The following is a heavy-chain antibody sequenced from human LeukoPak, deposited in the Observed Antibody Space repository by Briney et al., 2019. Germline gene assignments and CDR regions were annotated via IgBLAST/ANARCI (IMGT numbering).Heavy chain of an antibody. V-gene: IGHV1-46*01. CDR2: INPRGGST. Sequence: ASVKVSCKASGYTFTSYYMHWVRQAPGQGLEWMGIINPRGGSTDYSQKFQDRLTMTSDTSTSTVYMELNSLRSEDTAVYFCARVGVTAATADYWGQGTLVTVSS. CDR1: GYTFTSYY. D-gene: IGHD6-25*01. CDR3: ARVGVTAATADY. J-gene: IGHJ4*02.